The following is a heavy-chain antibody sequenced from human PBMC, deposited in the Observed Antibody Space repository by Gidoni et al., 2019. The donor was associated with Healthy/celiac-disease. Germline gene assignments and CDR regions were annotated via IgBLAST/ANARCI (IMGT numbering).Heavy chain of an antibody. CDR1: GGTFSSYT. CDR3: ARRPWYYDSSGPVAFDI. J-gene: IGHJ3*02. V-gene: IGHV1-69*02. CDR2: IIPILGIA. Sequence: QVQLVQSGAEVKKPGSSVKVSCKASGGTFSSYTISWVRQAPGQGLEWMGRIIPILGIANYAQKFQGRVTITADKSTSTAYMELSSLRSEDTAVYYCARRPWYYDSSGPVAFDIWGQGTMVTVSS. D-gene: IGHD3-22*01.